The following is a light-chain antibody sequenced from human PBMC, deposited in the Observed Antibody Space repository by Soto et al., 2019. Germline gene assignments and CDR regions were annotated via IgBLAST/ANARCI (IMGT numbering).Light chain of an antibody. CDR3: TSYTTSPTLYV. CDR2: EIR. J-gene: IGLJ1*01. Sequence: QSVLTQPASVSGSPGQSITISCTGSSSDVGDSNYVSWYQQHPGKAPKLMIYEIRNRPSGVSSRFSGSKSGNTAALTISGLQAEDEADYYCTSYTTSPTLYVFGTGTKLTVL. V-gene: IGLV2-14*01. CDR1: SSDVGDSNY.